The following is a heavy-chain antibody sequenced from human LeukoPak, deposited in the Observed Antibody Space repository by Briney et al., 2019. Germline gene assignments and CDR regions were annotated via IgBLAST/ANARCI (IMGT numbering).Heavy chain of an antibody. V-gene: IGHV4-34*01. CDR2: INHSGST. CDR3: ARGQYQKGYYYYYGMDV. J-gene: IGHJ6*02. CDR1: GFTFSSYA. Sequence: GSLRLSCAASGFTFSSYAMSWVRQPPGKGLEWIGEINHSGSTNYNPSLKSQVTISVDTSKNQFSLKLSSVTAADTAVYYCARGQYQKGYYYYYGMDVWGQGTTVTVSS. D-gene: IGHD2-2*01.